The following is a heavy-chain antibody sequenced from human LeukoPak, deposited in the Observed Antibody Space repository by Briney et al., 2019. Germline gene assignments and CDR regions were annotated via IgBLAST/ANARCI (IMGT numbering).Heavy chain of an antibody. CDR3: ARPVAVPAAPNRENWFDP. J-gene: IGHJ5*02. D-gene: IGHD2-2*01. Sequence: PSETLSLTCTVSGGSISSYYWSWIRQPPGKGLEWIGYIYYSGSTNYNPSLKSRVTISVDTSKNQFSLKLSSVTAADTAVYYCARPVAVPAAPNRENWFDPWGQGTLATVSS. CDR1: GGSISSYY. V-gene: IGHV4-59*08. CDR2: IYYSGST.